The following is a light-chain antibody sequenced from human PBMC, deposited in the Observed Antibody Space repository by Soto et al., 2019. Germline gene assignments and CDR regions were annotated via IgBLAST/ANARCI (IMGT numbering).Light chain of an antibody. J-gene: IGLJ1*01. V-gene: IGLV2-8*01. CDR3: STYAGNNIFV. CDR1: SSDVGAYNY. CDR2: EVS. Sequence: QSVLTQPPSASGSPGQSVTISCTGTSSDVGAYNYVSWYRQHPGKAPKLIIYEVSKRPSGVPDRFSGSKSDNTASLTVSGLQAEDEADYYCSTYAGNNIFVFGTGTKVTVL.